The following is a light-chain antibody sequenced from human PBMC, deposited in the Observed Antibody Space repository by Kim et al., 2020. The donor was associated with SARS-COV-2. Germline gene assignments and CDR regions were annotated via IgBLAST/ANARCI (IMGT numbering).Light chain of an antibody. CDR1: SSKIGNNY. CDR3: GTWDSSLSAYV. CDR2: DNN. J-gene: IGLJ1*01. V-gene: IGLV1-51*01. Sequence: KVTLSCAGSSSKIGNNYVSWYQQLPGTAPKLLIYDNNKRPSGIPDRFSGSKSGTSATLGITGLQTGDEADYYCGTWDSSLSAYVFGTGTKVTVL.